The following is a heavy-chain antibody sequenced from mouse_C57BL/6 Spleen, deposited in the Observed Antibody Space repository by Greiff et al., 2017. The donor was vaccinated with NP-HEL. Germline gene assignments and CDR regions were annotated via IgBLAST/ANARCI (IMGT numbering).Heavy chain of an antibody. D-gene: IGHD3-2*02. V-gene: IGHV5-17*01. CDR1: GFTFSDYG. J-gene: IGHJ3*01. CDR2: ISRGSSTI. CDR3: ARDSSGYGAWFAY. Sequence: EVKLMESGGGLVKPGGSLKLSCAASGFTFSDYGMHWVRQAPEKGLEWVAYISRGSSTIYYADKVKGRFTISRDNAKNTLFLQMTSLRSEDTAMDYGARDSSGYGAWFAYWGQGTLVTVSA.